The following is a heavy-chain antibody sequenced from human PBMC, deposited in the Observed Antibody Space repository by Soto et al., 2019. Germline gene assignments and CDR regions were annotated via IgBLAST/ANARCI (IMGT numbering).Heavy chain of an antibody. CDR3: AKHGAEAGGAYGVDV. D-gene: IGHD6-13*01. J-gene: IGHJ6*02. Sequence: EVQLLESGGGLVQPGGSLRLSCAASGFTFSHYAMSWVRQSPGKGLEWVSFISGSGGDTYYADSVKGRFSISRDNSKNTLYLQMISLRAEDTAVYYCAKHGAEAGGAYGVDVWGQGTTVTVSS. V-gene: IGHV3-23*01. CDR1: GFTFSHYA. CDR2: ISGSGGDT.